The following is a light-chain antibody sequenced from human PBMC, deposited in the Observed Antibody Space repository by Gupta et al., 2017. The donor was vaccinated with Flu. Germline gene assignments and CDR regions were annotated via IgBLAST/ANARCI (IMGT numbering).Light chain of an antibody. Sequence: DVVMSQSPLSLSVTLGQAASISCRSSQSLVYKNGITYLTWFQQRPGQSPRRLIYEVSKRDSGVPDRFSGSGSVTDFTLKISRVEAEDVGLYYCMRCTHPWTFGQGTKLEI. CDR3: MRCTHPWT. V-gene: IGKV2-30*01. CDR2: EVS. J-gene: IGKJ2*02. CDR1: QSLVYKNGITY.